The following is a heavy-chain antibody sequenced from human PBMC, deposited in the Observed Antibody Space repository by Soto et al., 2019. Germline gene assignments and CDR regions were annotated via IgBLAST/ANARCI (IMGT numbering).Heavy chain of an antibody. Sequence: ASVKVSCKASGYTFTSYGISWVRQAPGQGLEWKGWISAYNGNTNYAQKLQGRVTMTTDTSTSTAYMELRSLRSDDTAVYYCARDLGLPEKTYYDFWSGYFPYGMDVWGQGTTVTVSS. V-gene: IGHV1-18*01. J-gene: IGHJ6*02. CDR3: ARDLGLPEKTYYDFWSGYFPYGMDV. D-gene: IGHD3-3*01. CDR1: GYTFTSYG. CDR2: ISAYNGNT.